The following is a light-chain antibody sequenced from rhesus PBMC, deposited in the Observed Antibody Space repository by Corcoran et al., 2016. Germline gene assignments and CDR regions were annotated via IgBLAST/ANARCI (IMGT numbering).Light chain of an antibody. J-gene: IGKJ3*01. Sequence: DIVMTQTPLSLPVTPGEPASISCRSSQSLLHSDGYPSLDWYLQKTGQFPQFLIYLGSKRASGVPVRFSVSGSGTYFTLKSSRVEAEDVRVYYCMQGTQLPPTFVPGTKLDIK. CDR2: LGS. CDR1: QSLLHSDGYPS. V-gene: IGKV2-61*03. CDR3: MQGTQLPPT.